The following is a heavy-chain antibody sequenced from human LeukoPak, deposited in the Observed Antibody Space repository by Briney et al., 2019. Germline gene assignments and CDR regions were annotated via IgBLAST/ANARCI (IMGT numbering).Heavy chain of an antibody. CDR2: ISAYNGNT. J-gene: IGHJ4*02. V-gene: IGHV1-18*01. D-gene: IGHD3-22*01. Sequence: ASVKVSCKASGYTFTSYGISWVRQAPGQGLEWMGWISAYNGNTNYAQKLQGRVTMTTDTSTSTAYMELRSLRSDDTAVYYCARDSYYYDSSGYYYDSGNFDYWGQGTLVTVSS. CDR3: ARDSYYYDSSGYYYDSGNFDY. CDR1: GYTFTSYG.